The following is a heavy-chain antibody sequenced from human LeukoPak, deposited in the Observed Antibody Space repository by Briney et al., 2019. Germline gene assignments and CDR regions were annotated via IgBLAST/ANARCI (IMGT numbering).Heavy chain of an antibody. CDR2: IYHSGST. J-gene: IGHJ4*02. CDR3: ARDLDLTGQIDY. CDR1: GGSISSGGYY. D-gene: IGHD7-27*01. V-gene: IGHV4-30-2*01. Sequence: PSQTLSLTCTVSGGSISSGGYYWSWIRQPPGKGLEWIGYIYHSGSTYYNPSLKSRVTISVDRSKNQFSLKLSSVTAADTAVYYCARDLDLTGQIDYWGQGTLVTVSS.